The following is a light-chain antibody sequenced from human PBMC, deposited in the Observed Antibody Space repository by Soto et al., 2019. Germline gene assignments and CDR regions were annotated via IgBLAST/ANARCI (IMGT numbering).Light chain of an antibody. J-gene: IGKJ5*01. CDR1: QSVSSS. Sequence: EIVLTQSPATLSLSPGERATLSCRASQSVSSSLAWYQQKPGQAPRLLIYDASTRATGIPARFSGSGSGTDFTLTIISREQEDVSVDYCQQRSNRSPLTFGEGTRLEIK. CDR3: QQRSNRSPLT. V-gene: IGKV3-11*01. CDR2: DAS.